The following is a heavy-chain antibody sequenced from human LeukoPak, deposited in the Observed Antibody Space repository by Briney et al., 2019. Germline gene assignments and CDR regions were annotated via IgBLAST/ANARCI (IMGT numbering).Heavy chain of an antibody. Sequence: GGTLILSCAASGFTFSSYGMHWIRQAPGKGLEWVAVIWYDGSNKYYADSVKGRFTVFRDNSKNTLYLQMKSPGAEEKAVYYCARAVGGGEYYFDYWGQGTLVTVSS. CDR3: ARAVGGGEYYFDY. J-gene: IGHJ4*02. D-gene: IGHD3-10*01. V-gene: IGHV3-33*01. CDR2: IWYDGSNK. CDR1: GFTFSSYG.